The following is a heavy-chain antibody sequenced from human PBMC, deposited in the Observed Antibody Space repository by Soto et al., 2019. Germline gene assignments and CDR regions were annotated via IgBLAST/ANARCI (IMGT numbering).Heavy chain of an antibody. CDR3: AMGISDY. Sequence: QVQLVESGGGVVQPGRSLRLSCAASGFTFSSYGMHWVRQAPGKGLEWVAVISYDGSNKYYADSVKGRFTISRDNSKNTLYLQMNSLRAEDTAVYYCAMGISDYWGQGTLVTVSS. V-gene: IGHV3-30*03. CDR2: ISYDGSNK. CDR1: GFTFSSYG. J-gene: IGHJ4*02. D-gene: IGHD7-27*01.